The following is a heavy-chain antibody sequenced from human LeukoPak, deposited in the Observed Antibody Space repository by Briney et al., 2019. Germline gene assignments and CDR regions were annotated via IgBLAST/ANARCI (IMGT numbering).Heavy chain of an antibody. J-gene: IGHJ4*02. CDR3: AKDIRSSGWYWFDY. D-gene: IGHD6-19*01. CDR1: GFTFDDYD. Sequence: GGSLRLSCAASGFTFDDYDMHWVRQAPGKGLEWVSGISWNSGSIGYADSVKGRFTISRDNAKNSLYLQMNSLRAEDTALYYCAKDIRSSGWYWFDYWGQGTLVTVSS. CDR2: ISWNSGSI. V-gene: IGHV3-9*01.